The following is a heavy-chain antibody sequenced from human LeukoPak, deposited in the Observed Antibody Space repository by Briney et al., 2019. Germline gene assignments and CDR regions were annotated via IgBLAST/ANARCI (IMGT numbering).Heavy chain of an antibody. J-gene: IGHJ4*02. CDR2: ISSSSSYI. CDR1: GFTFSSYS. V-gene: IGHV3-21*01. Sequence: GGSLRLSCAASGFTFSSYSMNWVRQAPGKGLEWVSSISSSSSYIYYADSVKGRFTISRDNAKNSLYLQMSSPRAEDTAVYYCARVSGAAGSGYWGQGTLVTVSS. D-gene: IGHD6-13*01. CDR3: ARVSGAAGSGY.